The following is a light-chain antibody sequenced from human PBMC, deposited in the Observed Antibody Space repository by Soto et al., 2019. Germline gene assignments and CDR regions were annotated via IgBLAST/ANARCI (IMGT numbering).Light chain of an antibody. CDR1: QSLSSY. CDR3: QQSYSTPSWT. V-gene: IGKV1-39*01. Sequence: DIPMTQSPSSLSASVGDRVTITCRASQSLSSYLNWYQQKPGKAPKLLIYAASSLQSGVPSRFSGSGSGTDFSPTISSLQAEDFATYYCQQSYSTPSWTFGQGTKVEIK. CDR2: AAS. J-gene: IGKJ1*01.